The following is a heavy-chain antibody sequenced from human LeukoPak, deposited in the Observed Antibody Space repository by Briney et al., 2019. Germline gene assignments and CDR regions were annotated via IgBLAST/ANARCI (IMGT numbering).Heavy chain of an antibody. D-gene: IGHD4-17*01. CDR1: GYTFTGYY. V-gene: IGHV1-2*02. J-gene: IGHJ3*02. CDR2: INPNSGGT. CDR3: ARNSDYGDYPNDAFDI. Sequence: ASVKVSCKASGYTFTGYYMHWVRQAPGQGLEWMGWINPNSGGTNYAHKFQGRVTMTRDTSISTAYMELSRLRSDDTAVYYCARNSDYGDYPNDAFDIWGQGTMVTVSS.